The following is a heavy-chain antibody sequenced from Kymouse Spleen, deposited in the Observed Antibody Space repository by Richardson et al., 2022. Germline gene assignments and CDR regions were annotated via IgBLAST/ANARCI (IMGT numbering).Heavy chain of an antibody. Sequence: EVQLVESGGGLVKPGGSLRLSCAASGFTFSNAWMSWVRQAPGKGLEWVGRIKSKTDGGTTDYAAPVKGRFTISRDDSKNTLYLQMNSLKTEDTAVYYCTRITIF*LVIIK*LLGPGNPGHRLL. V-gene: IGHV3-15*01. CDR2: IKSKTDGGTT. CDR1: GFTFSNAW. D-gene: IGHD3-9*01. J-gene: IGHJ4*02. CDR3: TRITIF*LVIIK*L.